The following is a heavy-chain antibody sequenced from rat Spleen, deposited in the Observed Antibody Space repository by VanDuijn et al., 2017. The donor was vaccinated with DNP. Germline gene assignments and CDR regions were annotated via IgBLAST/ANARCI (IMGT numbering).Heavy chain of an antibody. D-gene: IGHD5-1*01. CDR3: ASQLGAGAMDA. J-gene: IGHJ4*01. CDR1: GFTFSNYG. Sequence: EVQLVESGGGLVQPGRSLKLSCAASGFTFSNYGFHWIRQAPTKGLEWVAAISPSGGSIYYRDSVKGRFTISRDNAKSTLYLQMDSLRSEDTATYYCASQLGAGAMDAWGQGTSVTVSS. CDR2: ISPSGGSI. V-gene: IGHV5-19*01.